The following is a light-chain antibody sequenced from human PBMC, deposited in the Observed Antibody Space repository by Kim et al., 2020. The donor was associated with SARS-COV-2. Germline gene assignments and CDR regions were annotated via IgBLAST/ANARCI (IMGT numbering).Light chain of an antibody. CDR3: QQHANYTLT. Sequence: SVGGHIPITSWGTRDSTNGLVGYQQKPGEAPPHLLYAASALFNGVPSRFSGSGSCTAFSLTINSLQPEDSAVYYCQQHANYTLTFGQGTQLDIK. CDR1: RDSTNG. CDR2: AAS. J-gene: IGKJ5*01. V-gene: IGKV1-17*01.